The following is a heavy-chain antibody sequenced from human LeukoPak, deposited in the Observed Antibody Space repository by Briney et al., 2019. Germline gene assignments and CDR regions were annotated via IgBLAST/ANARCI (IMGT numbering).Heavy chain of an antibody. Sequence: GGSLRLSCAASGFTVSSNYMSWVRQAPGKGLEWVANIKPDGSEKYYVDSVKGRFTISRDNAKNSLYLQMNSLRAEDTAVYYCARGGAGHSSGWYASYYWGQGTLVTVSS. CDR2: IKPDGSEK. CDR3: ARGGAGHSSGWYASYY. D-gene: IGHD6-19*01. CDR1: GFTVSSNY. V-gene: IGHV3-7*01. J-gene: IGHJ4*02.